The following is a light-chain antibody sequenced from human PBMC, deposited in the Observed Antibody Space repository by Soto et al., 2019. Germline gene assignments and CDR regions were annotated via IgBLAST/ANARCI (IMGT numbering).Light chain of an antibody. CDR3: QLSFSTLGLT. Sequence: EILLGQSPATQSFSPRERATPSYTVSQSVSSYLVWYQQKPGQAPRLLIYGASSRATGIPDRFSGSGSGTDFTLTIISLKPEDFSTYYCQLSFSTLGLTCGQG. CDR2: GAS. J-gene: IGKJ1*01. CDR1: QSVSSY. V-gene: IGKV3-11*01.